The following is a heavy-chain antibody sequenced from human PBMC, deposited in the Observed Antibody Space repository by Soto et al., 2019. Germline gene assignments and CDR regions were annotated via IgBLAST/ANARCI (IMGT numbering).Heavy chain of an antibody. CDR3: ARVMGILTGYSG. Sequence: PGGSLRLSSASSGFPFSSYSMNWVRQAPGKGLEWVSSISSSSSYMYYADSVKGRFTISRDNAKNSLYLQMNSLRAEDTAVYYCARVMGILTGYSGWGQGTLVTVSS. CDR1: GFPFSSYS. CDR2: ISSSSSYM. J-gene: IGHJ4*02. V-gene: IGHV3-21*01. D-gene: IGHD3-9*01.